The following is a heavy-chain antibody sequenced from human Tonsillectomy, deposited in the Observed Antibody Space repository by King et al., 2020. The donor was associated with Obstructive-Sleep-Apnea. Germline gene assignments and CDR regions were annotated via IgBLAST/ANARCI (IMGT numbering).Heavy chain of an antibody. CDR2: IGFDGSNK. J-gene: IGHJ6*02. D-gene: IGHD2-8*01. V-gene: IGHV3-33*06. CDR1: GFTFNKYG. Sequence: QLVQSGGGVVEPGRSLRLSCAAYGFTFNKYGMHWVRQAPGKGLEWVANIGFDGSNKYYADSVKDRVTISRDDSKNTLYLQMNTLRAEDTAVYYCAKSRAGVWRSYGMDVWGQGTTVTVSS. CDR3: AKSRAGVWRSYGMDV.